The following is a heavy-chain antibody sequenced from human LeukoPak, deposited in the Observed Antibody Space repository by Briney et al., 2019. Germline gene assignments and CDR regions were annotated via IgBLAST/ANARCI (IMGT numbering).Heavy chain of an antibody. CDR2: INTDGSNT. V-gene: IGHV3-74*01. D-gene: IGHD2-2*01. J-gene: IGHJ4*02. CDR1: GFTFSNYW. Sequence: GGSLRLSCAASGFTFSNYWMHWVRQAPGKGLVWVSRINTDGSNTAYADSVKGRFTISRDNAKNTLYLQISSLRAEDTAVYYCARNLPAADYWGQGTLVTVSS. CDR3: ARNLPAADY.